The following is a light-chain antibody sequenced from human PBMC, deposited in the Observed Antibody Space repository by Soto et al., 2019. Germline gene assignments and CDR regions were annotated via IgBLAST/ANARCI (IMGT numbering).Light chain of an antibody. Sequence: TQSPSLLSASVGDRVTITCRASQSVNNNLAWYQQKLGQAPRVLIYGASTRATGIPARFTGSGSGTEFILTITSLQSEDSAVYYCQEYNTWPWTFGQGTKVDI. CDR3: QEYNTWPWT. J-gene: IGKJ1*01. CDR2: GAS. CDR1: QSVNNN. V-gene: IGKV3-15*01.